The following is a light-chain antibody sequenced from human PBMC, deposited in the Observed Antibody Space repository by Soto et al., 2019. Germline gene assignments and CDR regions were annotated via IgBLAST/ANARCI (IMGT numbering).Light chain of an antibody. Sequence: VLAQSPDTLSLSPGERATPSCRASMRVNNRYLAWYQQKPGQAPRLLIYGASTRATGIPARFSGSGSGTEFTLTISSLQSEDFAVYYCQQYNNWPTTFGQGTKVDIK. J-gene: IGKJ1*01. CDR2: GAS. V-gene: IGKV3-15*01. CDR3: QQYNNWPTT. CDR1: MRVNNRY.